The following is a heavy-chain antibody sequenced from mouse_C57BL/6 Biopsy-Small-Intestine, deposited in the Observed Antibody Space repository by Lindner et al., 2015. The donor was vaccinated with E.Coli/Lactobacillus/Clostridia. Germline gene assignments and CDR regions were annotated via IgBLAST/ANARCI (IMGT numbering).Heavy chain of an antibody. Sequence: VQLQESGGGLVKPGGSRKLSCAASGFTFSDYGMHWVRQAPEKGLEWVAYISSGSSTIYYADTVKGRFTISRDNAKNTLFLQMTSLRSEDTAMYYCARSGDYGSYYAMDYWGQGTSVTVSS. CDR2: ISSGSSTI. CDR3: ARSGDYGSYYAMDY. D-gene: IGHD2-13*01. J-gene: IGHJ4*01. V-gene: IGHV5-17*01. CDR1: GFTFSDYG.